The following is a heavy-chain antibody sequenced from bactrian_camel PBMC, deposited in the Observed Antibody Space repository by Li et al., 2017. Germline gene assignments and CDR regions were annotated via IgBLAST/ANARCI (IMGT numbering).Heavy chain of an antibody. Sequence: HVQLVESGGGLVQPGGSLRLSCAASGRTGSYNVMGWFRQGPGKEREGVAVIYTGVGNTYYTDSVKGRFTVSRDNTKNMLYLQMNSLKSEDTALYYCTKELISWGLGTQVTVS. J-gene: IGHJ4*01. D-gene: IGHD6*01. CDR3: TKELIS. V-gene: IGHV3S54*01. CDR2: IYTGVGNT. CDR1: GRTGSYNV.